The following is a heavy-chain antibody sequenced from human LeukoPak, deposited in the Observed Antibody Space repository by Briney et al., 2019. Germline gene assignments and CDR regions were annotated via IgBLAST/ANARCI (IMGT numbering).Heavy chain of an antibody. Sequence: GLKWVANIKQDGSAKYYVDSLKGRFTVSRDNAETSVFLQMNSLRNEDTAVYFCASWVGRDNWGQGTLVTVSS. J-gene: IGHJ4*02. CDR3: ASWVGRDN. V-gene: IGHV3-7*01. CDR2: IKQDGSAK. D-gene: IGHD1-26*01.